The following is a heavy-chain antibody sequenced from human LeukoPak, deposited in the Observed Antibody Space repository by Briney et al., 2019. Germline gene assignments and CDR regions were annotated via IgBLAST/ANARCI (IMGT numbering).Heavy chain of an antibody. CDR3: ARELKYYDSSGYYYPGDY. D-gene: IGHD3-22*01. V-gene: IGHV1-2*02. Sequence: ASVKVSCKASGYTFTGYYMHWVRQAPGQGLEWMGWINPNSGGTNYAQKFQGRVTMTRDTSISTAYMELSRLRSDDTAVYYCARELKYYDSSGYYYPGDYWGQGTLVTVSS. CDR2: INPNSGGT. CDR1: GYTFTGYY. J-gene: IGHJ4*02.